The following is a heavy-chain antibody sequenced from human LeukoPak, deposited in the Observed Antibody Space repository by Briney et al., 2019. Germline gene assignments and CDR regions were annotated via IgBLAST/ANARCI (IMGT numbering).Heavy chain of an antibody. J-gene: IGHJ4*02. CDR2: IKEDGSDK. D-gene: IGHD6-19*01. CDR1: GFTFSNSW. V-gene: IGHV3-7*01. Sequence: GGSLRLSCLASGFTFSNSWMTWVRQAPGRGLEWVANIKEDGSDKQYVDSVRGRFTISRDNAKNSVSLQMDGLRAEDTAVYYCAVRSSVAGTYWGQGTLVTVSS. CDR3: AVRSSVAGTY.